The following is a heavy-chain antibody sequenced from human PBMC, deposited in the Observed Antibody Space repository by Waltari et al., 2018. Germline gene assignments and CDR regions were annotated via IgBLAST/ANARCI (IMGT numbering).Heavy chain of an antibody. Sequence: QVQLVQSGAEVKKPGASVKVSCKASGYTFTSYYMHWVRQAPGQGLEWMGIITPSGGSTSYAQKFQGRVTMTRDTSTSAVYMELSSLRSEDTAVYYCARSGYEWYYFDYWGQGTLVTVSS. J-gene: IGHJ4*02. CDR2: ITPSGGST. D-gene: IGHD5-12*01. CDR3: ARSGYEWYYFDY. V-gene: IGHV1-46*01. CDR1: GYTFTSYY.